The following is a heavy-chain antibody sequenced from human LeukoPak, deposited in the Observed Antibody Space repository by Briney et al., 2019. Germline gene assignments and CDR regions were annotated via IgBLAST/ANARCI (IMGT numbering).Heavy chain of an antibody. J-gene: IGHJ4*02. Sequence: GGSLRLSCAASGFSFGRHWMNWVRQAPGKGLEWVANIRQDGSEKNYVDSVKGRFTISRDNAKNSLFLQMDSLRAEDTAVYYCARGAGYSSSWAFDYWGQGTLVTVSS. CDR3: ARGAGYSSSWAFDY. CDR1: GFSFGRHW. V-gene: IGHV3-7*03. CDR2: IRQDGSEK. D-gene: IGHD6-13*01.